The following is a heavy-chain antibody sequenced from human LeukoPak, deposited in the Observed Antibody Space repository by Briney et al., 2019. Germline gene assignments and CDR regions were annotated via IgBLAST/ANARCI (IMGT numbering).Heavy chain of an antibody. CDR1: GYTFTSYG. CDR2: IIPIFGTA. D-gene: IGHD5-24*01. J-gene: IGHJ5*02. CDR3: ARGARDGYNYGWFDP. V-gene: IGHV1-69*06. Sequence: ASVNVSCTASGYTFTSYGISWVRQAPGQGLEWMGGIIPIFGTANYAQKFQGRVTITADKSTSTAYMELSSLRSEDTAVYYCARGARDGYNYGWFDPWGQGTLVTVSS.